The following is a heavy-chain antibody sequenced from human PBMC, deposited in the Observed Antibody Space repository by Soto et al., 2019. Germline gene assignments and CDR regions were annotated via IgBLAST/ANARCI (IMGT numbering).Heavy chain of an antibody. CDR1: GYTLTELS. V-gene: IGHV1-24*01. J-gene: IGHJ5*02. Sequence: ASVKVSCKVSGYTLTELSMHWVRQAPGKGLEWMGGFDPEDGETIYAQKFQGRVTMTEDTSTHTAYMELSSLRSEDTAVYYCATVGITGTTGSWFDPWGQGTLVTVSS. CDR3: ATVGITGTTGSWFDP. D-gene: IGHD1-7*01. CDR2: FDPEDGET.